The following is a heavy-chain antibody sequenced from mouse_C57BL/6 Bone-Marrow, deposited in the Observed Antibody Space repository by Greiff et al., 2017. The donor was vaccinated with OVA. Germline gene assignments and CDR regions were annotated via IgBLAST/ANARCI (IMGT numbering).Heavy chain of an antibody. CDR3: ARGKVRPCDY. J-gene: IGHJ2*01. CDR2: ISSGSSTI. Sequence: EVHLVESGGGLVKPGGSLKLSCAASGFTFSDYGMHWVRQAPEKGLEWVAYISSGSSTIYYADTVKGRFTISRDNAKNTLSLQIANLRSEDTAMYYCARGKVRPCDYWGQGTTLTVSS. CDR1: GFTFSDYG. D-gene: IGHD2-14*01. V-gene: IGHV5-17*01.